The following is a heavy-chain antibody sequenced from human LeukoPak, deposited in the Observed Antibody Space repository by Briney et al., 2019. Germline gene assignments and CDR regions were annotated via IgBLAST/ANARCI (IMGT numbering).Heavy chain of an antibody. J-gene: IGHJ4*02. V-gene: IGHV4-59*03. CDR1: GDSISNYY. Sequence: SETLSLTCTVSGDSISNYYWTWIRQPPGKGLEWIGYIYDNGNTNYNPSLKSRVTISVDMSKNQFSLKLSSVTAADTAVYYCATGETGSTLGGYWGQGTLVTVSS. CDR3: ATGETGSTLGGY. CDR2: IYDNGNT. D-gene: IGHD1-1*01.